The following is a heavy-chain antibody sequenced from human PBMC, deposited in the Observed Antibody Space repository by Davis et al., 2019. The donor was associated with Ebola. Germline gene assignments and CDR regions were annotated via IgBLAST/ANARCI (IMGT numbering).Heavy chain of an antibody. CDR2: ISYDGSDK. CDR3: AREQVRTFDY. Sequence: GGSLRLSCAASGFTFSSYAMHWVRQAPGKGLEWVAVISYDGSDKYYADSVRGRFTLSRDNSKNTLYLQMNSLRDEDTAVYYCAREQVRTFDYWGQGTLVTVSS. CDR1: GFTFSSYA. V-gene: IGHV3-30-3*01. J-gene: IGHJ4*02. D-gene: IGHD1-7*01.